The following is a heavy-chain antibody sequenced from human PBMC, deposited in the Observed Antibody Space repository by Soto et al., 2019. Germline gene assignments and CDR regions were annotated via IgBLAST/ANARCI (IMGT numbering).Heavy chain of an antibody. Sequence: GGSLRLSCAASGFTVTNAWMNWVRQVPGKGLEWVAVIPYDGTDKHYADSVKGRFTISRDNAKNTLYLQMNSLRAEDTAVYYCARAWGAVAATDYDAFDIWGQGTMVTVSS. V-gene: IGHV3-33*08. CDR3: ARAWGAVAATDYDAFDI. D-gene: IGHD6-19*01. J-gene: IGHJ3*02. CDR2: IPYDGTDK. CDR1: GFTVTNAW.